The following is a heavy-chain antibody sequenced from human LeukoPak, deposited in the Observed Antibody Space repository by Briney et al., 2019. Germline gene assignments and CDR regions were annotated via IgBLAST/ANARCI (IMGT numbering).Heavy chain of an antibody. J-gene: IGHJ6*02. CDR3: AREIKGGTMVRGTLYYSYYGMDV. D-gene: IGHD3-10*01. CDR1: GYTFTSYG. CDR2: ISAYNGNT. Sequence: ASVTVSFKASGYTFTSYGFSWVRQAPPQGREGMGWISAYNGNTNYEQKLQGRVTMTTDTSTSTAYMELRSLRSDDTAVYYCAREIKGGTMVRGTLYYSYYGMDVWGQGTTVTVSS. V-gene: IGHV1-18*01.